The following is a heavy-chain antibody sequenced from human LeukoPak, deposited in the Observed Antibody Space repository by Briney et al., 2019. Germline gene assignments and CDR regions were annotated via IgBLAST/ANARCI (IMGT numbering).Heavy chain of an antibody. J-gene: IGHJ3*02. Sequence: GASVKVSCKASGYTFTGYYIHWVRQAPGQGLEWMAWINPTSGDTNYVQKSQGRVTMTRDTSISTAYMELSRMRSDDTAVYYCARGDGDGPARRAFDIWGQGTMVTVSS. CDR1: GYTFTGYY. CDR3: ARGDGDGPARRAFDI. D-gene: IGHD7-27*01. V-gene: IGHV1-2*02. CDR2: INPTSGDT.